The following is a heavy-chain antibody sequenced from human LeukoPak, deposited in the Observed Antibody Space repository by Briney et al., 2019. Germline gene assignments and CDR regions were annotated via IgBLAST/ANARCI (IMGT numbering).Heavy chain of an antibody. V-gene: IGHV3-30*18. CDR2: ISYDGSNK. Sequence: GGSLRLSCAASGFTFSSYSMHWVRQAPGKGLEWVAVISYDGSNKYYADSVKGRFTISRDNSKNTLYLQMNSLRAEDTAVYYCAKGIQLWFSDAFDIWGQGTMVTVSS. CDR1: GFTFSSYS. J-gene: IGHJ3*02. D-gene: IGHD5-18*01. CDR3: AKGIQLWFSDAFDI.